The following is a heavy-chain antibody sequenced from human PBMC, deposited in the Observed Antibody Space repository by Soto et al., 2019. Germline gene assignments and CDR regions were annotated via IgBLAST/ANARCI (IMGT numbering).Heavy chain of an antibody. CDR2: ITYDGEYK. CDR3: AKDRRRYSDLETHYGLDV. V-gene: IGHV3-30*18. J-gene: IGHJ6*02. Sequence: QVQLVESGGGVVQPGRSLRLSCVASGFSFSDHGIFWVRQAPGKGLEWVSLITYDGEYKDYIDSVKGRFMISRDSSTNTVYLQMNSLRVEDTAVYYCAKDRRRYSDLETHYGLDVWGQGTTVIVSS. CDR1: GFSFSDHG. D-gene: IGHD3-10*01.